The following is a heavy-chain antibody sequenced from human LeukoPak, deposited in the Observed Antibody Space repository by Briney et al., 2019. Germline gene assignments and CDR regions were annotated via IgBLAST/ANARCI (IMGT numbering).Heavy chain of an antibody. Sequence: SETLSLTCLVSGVSISSDNYWGWIRQSPGEGLELIGSVHFSGATHYNPSLKSRVAITLDTSKNQFSLKLNSVTAADTAIYYCAKHRMWLVGLESWGQGTLVTVSS. V-gene: IGHV4-39*01. J-gene: IGHJ1*01. D-gene: IGHD6-19*01. CDR1: GVSISSDNY. CDR3: AKHRMWLVGLES. CDR2: VHFSGAT.